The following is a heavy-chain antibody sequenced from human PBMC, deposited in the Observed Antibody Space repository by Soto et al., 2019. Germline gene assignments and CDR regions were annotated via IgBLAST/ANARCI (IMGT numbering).Heavy chain of an antibody. V-gene: IGHV3-33*01. CDR1: GFTFNTYR. J-gene: IGHJ3*02. D-gene: IGHD5-12*01. Sequence: QVQLVESGGAVVQPGRSLRLSCTASGFTFNTYRMHWVRQAPGKGLEWVAVIWFDGRNKFYLDSVKVRFTISRDNSKNTVYLQMTNVRAEDTAVYHCASPRYSGDDTYALEIWGRGTVVTVTS. CDR3: ASPRYSGDDTYALEI. CDR2: IWFDGRNK.